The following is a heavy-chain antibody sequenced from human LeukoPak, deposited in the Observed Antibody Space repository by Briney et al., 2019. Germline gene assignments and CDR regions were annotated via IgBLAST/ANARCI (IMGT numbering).Heavy chain of an antibody. J-gene: IGHJ3*02. CDR2: ISWNSGSI. Sequence: PGGSLRLSCAASGFTFSSYAMSWVRRALGKGLEWVSGISWNSGSIGYADSVKGRFTISRDNAKNSLYLQMNSLRAEDTALYYCAKGDGSGSYYNNDAFDIWGQGTMVTVSS. D-gene: IGHD3-10*01. CDR3: AKGDGSGSYYNNDAFDI. V-gene: IGHV3-9*01. CDR1: GFTFSSYA.